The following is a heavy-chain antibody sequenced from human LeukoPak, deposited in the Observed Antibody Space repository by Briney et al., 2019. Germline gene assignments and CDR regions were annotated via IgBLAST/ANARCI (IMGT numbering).Heavy chain of an antibody. CDR2: IIPIFGTA. CDR1: GGTFSSNA. Sequence: ASVKVSCKASGGTFSSNAISWVRQAPGQGLEWMGRIIPIFGTANYAQKFQGRVTITTDESTSTAYMELSSLRSEDTAVYYCARDLASPDIVVVPASNWFDPWGQGTLVTVSS. D-gene: IGHD2-2*01. V-gene: IGHV1-69*05. J-gene: IGHJ5*02. CDR3: ARDLASPDIVVVPASNWFDP.